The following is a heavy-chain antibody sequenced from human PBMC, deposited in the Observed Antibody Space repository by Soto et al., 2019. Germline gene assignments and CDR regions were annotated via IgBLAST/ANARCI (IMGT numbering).Heavy chain of an antibody. CDR2: ISPYNGNT. Sequence: ASVKVSCKASGYTFSSYAISWVRQAPGQGLEWMGWISPYNGNTHYAQNLQGRVTMTTDTSTTTAYMELRSLKSDDTAIYYCARGTTVTTTPTYYYMDVWGKGTTVTVSS. CDR1: GYTFSSYA. CDR3: ARGTTVTTTPTYYYMDV. J-gene: IGHJ6*03. D-gene: IGHD4-4*01. V-gene: IGHV1-18*01.